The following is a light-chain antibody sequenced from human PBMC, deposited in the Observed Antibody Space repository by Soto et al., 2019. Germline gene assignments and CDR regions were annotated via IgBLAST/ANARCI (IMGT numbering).Light chain of an antibody. CDR1: SSDVGGYNY. J-gene: IGLJ1*01. Sequence: QSVLTQPASVSGSPGQSITISCTGTSSDVGGYNYVSWYQQHPGKAPKLMIYEVSNRPSGVSDRFSGSKSGNRASLTISGLPAEDEADYYCSSYSSSSTLCVFGTGTKVTVL. CDR2: EVS. V-gene: IGLV2-14*01. CDR3: SSYSSSSTLCV.